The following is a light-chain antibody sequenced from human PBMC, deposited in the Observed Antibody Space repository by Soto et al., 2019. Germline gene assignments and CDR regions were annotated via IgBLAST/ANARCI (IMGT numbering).Light chain of an antibody. J-gene: IGKJ4*01. Sequence: EIVMTQSPATLSVSPGERATLSCRASQSVSRNLAWYQQKACQAPRLLIYGASTRATGIPARFSGSGSGTEFTLTISSLQSEDFAVYYCQQYNSWPLFGGGTKVEIK. CDR1: QSVSRN. V-gene: IGKV3-15*01. CDR2: GAS. CDR3: QQYNSWPL.